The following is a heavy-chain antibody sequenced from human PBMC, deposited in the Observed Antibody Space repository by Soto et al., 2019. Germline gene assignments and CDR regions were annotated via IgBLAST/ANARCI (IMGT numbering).Heavy chain of an antibody. D-gene: IGHD1-26*01. CDR3: AKVLPATGIEGGGDAFDI. J-gene: IGHJ3*02. CDR2: ISYDGTNK. V-gene: IGHV3-30*18. CDR1: GFTFRSFG. Sequence: LRLSCAASGFTFRSFGTHWIRQAPGKGLEWVALISYDGTNKYYADSVRGRFTISRDNSKNTLYLEMNTLRVEDTAVYYCAKVLPATGIEGGGDAFDIWGQGTMVTVSS.